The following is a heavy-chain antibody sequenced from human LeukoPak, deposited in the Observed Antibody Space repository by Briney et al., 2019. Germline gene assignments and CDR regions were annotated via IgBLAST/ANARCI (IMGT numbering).Heavy chain of an antibody. CDR3: ARARLGIEWSDFDY. D-gene: IGHD7-27*01. Sequence: GASVKVSCKASGYTFTGYYMHWVRQAPGQGLEWMGWINPNSGGTNYAQKFQGRVTMTRDTSISTAYMELSRLRSDDTAVYYCARARLGIEWSDFDYWGQGTLVAVSS. CDR1: GYTFTGYY. V-gene: IGHV1-2*02. CDR2: INPNSGGT. J-gene: IGHJ4*02.